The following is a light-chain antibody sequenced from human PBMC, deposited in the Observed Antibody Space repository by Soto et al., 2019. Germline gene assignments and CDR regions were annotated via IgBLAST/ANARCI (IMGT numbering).Light chain of an antibody. Sequence: DIQMTQSPSTLSASVGDRVIITCRASQYINTWLAWYQQKPGRAPKLLIYSSSSLESGVPSRFSGSGSGSEFTLIISSLQSDDFATYYCQQYQGFPFTFGQGTKLEI. J-gene: IGKJ2*01. CDR2: SSS. CDR3: QQYQGFPFT. V-gene: IGKV1-5*03. CDR1: QYINTW.